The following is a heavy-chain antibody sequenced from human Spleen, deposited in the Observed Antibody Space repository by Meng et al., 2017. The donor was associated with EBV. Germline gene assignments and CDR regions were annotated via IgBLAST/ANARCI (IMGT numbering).Heavy chain of an antibody. J-gene: IGHJ4*02. CDR1: GGTFSSYA. V-gene: IGHV1-69*06. D-gene: IGHD6-13*01. CDR3: ARDPGIASAGNFDY. CDR2: IIPTFGTT. Sequence: VQLVQSGAEVKKPGASVKVSCKASGGTFSSYAISWVRQAPGQGLEWMGGIIPTFGTTNYAQKFQGRVTITADKSTTTAYMELSSLRSEDTAVYYCARDPGIASAGNFDYWGQGTLVTVSS.